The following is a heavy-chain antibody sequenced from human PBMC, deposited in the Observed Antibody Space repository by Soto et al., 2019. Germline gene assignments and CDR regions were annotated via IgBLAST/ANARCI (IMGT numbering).Heavy chain of an antibody. J-gene: IGHJ6*02. CDR2: ISYDGSNK. CDR3: AKVRLWFGVFYYYGMDV. Sequence: GGSLRLSCAASGFTFSSYGMHWVRQAPGKGLEWVAVISYDGSNKYYADSVKGRFTISRDNSKNTLYLQMNSLRAEDTAVYYCAKVRLWFGVFYYYGMDVWGQGTTVTVSS. CDR1: GFTFSSYG. D-gene: IGHD3-10*01. V-gene: IGHV3-30*18.